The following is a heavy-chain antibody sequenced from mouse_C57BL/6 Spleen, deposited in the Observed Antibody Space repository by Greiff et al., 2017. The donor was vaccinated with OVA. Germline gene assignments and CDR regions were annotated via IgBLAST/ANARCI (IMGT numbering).Heavy chain of an antibody. CDR3: ARDDYDAVYYAMDY. J-gene: IGHJ4*01. Sequence: EVKLMESGPGLVKPSQSLSLTCSVTGYSITSGYYWNWIRQFPGNKLEWMGYISYDGSNNYNPSLKNRISITRDTSKNQFFLKLNSVTTEDTATYYCARDDYDAVYYAMDYWGQGTSVTVSS. D-gene: IGHD2-4*01. CDR2: ISYDGSN. V-gene: IGHV3-6*01. CDR1: GYSITSGYY.